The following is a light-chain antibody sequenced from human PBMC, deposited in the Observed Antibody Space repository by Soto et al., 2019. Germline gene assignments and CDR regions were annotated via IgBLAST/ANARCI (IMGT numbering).Light chain of an antibody. CDR1: ESISSEY. Sequence: DIVLTQSPGTLSLSPGERATLSCRTSESISSEYLAWYQQRPGQAPRLLIYGASSRATGVPDRFSGSGSGTDFTLTITGLEPEDVATYYCQYLNSFPLTFGGGTKVEIK. CDR2: GAS. V-gene: IGKV3-20*01. J-gene: IGKJ4*01. CDR3: QYLNSFPLT.